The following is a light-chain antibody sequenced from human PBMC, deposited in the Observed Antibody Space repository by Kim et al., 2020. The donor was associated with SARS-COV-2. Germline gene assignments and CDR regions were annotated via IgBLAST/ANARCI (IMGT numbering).Light chain of an antibody. CDR3: QHHVAPPYT. CDR2: GAS. V-gene: IGKV3-20*01. CDR1: QTVRTT. J-gene: IGKJ2*01. Sequence: SLSPGESATTSCTPSQTVRTTLAWYQQKPGQPPRLLIYGASNKAPRIPDRFSGSGSGTHFPLTISRLEPDDFAVYHYQHHVAPPYTFGQGPNREI.